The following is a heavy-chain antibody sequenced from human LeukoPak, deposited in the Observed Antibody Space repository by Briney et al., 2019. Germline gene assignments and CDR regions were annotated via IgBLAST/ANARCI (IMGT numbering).Heavy chain of an antibody. D-gene: IGHD3-3*01. Sequence: SETLSLTCAVFGGSFSGYSWSWIRQPPGKGLEWIGEINHSGSTDYNPSLKSRVTISGGTSKNQFSLKLNSVTAADTAVYYCARLTHSVFWLVDYPVFDYWGQGTLVTVSS. CDR2: INHSGST. CDR3: ARLTHSVFWLVDYPVFDY. CDR1: GGSFSGYS. V-gene: IGHV4-34*01. J-gene: IGHJ4*02.